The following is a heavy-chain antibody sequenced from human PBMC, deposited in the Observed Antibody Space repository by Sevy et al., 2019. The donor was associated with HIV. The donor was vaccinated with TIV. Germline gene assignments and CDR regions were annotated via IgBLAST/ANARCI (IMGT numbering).Heavy chain of an antibody. Sequence: GGSLRLSCAASGFTFDDYAMHWVRQAPGKGLEWVSGISWNSGSIGYADSVKGRFTISRDNAKNSLYLQMNSLRAEDTAVYYCAKGYQYYFDYWGQGTLVTVSS. D-gene: IGHD2-2*01. CDR1: GFTFDDYA. CDR3: AKGYQYYFDY. J-gene: IGHJ4*02. V-gene: IGHV3-9*01. CDR2: ISWNSGSI.